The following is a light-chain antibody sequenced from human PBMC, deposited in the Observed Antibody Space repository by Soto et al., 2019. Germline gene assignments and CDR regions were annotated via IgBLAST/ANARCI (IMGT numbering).Light chain of an antibody. CDR1: SGHSDYD. J-gene: IGLJ2*01. V-gene: IGLV4-69*01. CDR2: FNRDGSH. CDR3: QTWDTVVV. Sequence: QLVLTQSPSASASLGASVKLTCTLSSGHSDYDIAWHQQQPDKGPRYLMKFNRDGSHNKGDGIPDRFSGSSSGAERYLIISSLQSDDEADYYCQTWDTVVVFGGGTKLTVL.